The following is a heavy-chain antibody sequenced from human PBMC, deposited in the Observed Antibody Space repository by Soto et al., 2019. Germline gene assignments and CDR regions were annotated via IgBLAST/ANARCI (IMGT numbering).Heavy chain of an antibody. CDR3: ATERRLKLVGPDAFDI. CDR2: ISAYNGNT. J-gene: IGHJ3*02. CDR1: GYTFTSYG. V-gene: IGHV1-18*01. Sequence: ASVKVSCKASGYTFTSYGISWVRQAPGQGLEWMGWISAYNGNTNYAQKLQGRVTMTTDTSTSTAYMELRSLRSDDTAVYYCATERRLKLVGPDAFDIWGQGTMVTVSS. D-gene: IGHD1-26*01.